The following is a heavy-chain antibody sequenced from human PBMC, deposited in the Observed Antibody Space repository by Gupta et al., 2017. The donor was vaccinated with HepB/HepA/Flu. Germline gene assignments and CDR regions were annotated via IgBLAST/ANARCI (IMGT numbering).Heavy chain of an antibody. V-gene: IGHV3-33*01. J-gene: IGHJ4*02. D-gene: IGHD1-1*01. CDR2: LWHDGSKK. Sequence: LSCAASGFTFNDYGMHWVRQAPGKGLEWVAVLWHDGSKKSYVDSVKGRFSISRDNSESMVYLQMNSLRAEDTAVYFCARGTGYNWGYFDYWGQGILVTVSS. CDR1: GFTFNDYG. CDR3: ARGTGYNWGYFDY.